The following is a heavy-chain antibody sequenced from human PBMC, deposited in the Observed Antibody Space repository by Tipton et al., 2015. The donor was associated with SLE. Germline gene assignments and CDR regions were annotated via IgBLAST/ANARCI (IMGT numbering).Heavy chain of an antibody. CDR3: AREGYSSSVDAFDI. V-gene: IGHV4-39*07. D-gene: IGHD6-13*01. Sequence: TLSVTCTVSGGSISSSSYYWGWIRQPPGKGLEWIGSIYYSGSTYYNPSLKSRVTISVDTSKNQFSLKLSSVTAADTAVYYCAREGYSSSVDAFDIWGQGTMVTVSS. CDR1: GGSISSSSYY. CDR2: IYYSGST. J-gene: IGHJ3*02.